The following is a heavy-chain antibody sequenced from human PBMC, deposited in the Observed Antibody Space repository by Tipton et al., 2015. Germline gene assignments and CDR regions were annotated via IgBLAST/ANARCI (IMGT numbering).Heavy chain of an antibody. D-gene: IGHD6-13*01. Sequence: TLSLTCTVSGDSISSYYWTWIRQPPGKRLEWIGYVYYTGRTNYNPTLKGRVTTSIDTSKNQFYLRLTSVTAADTAVYYCSAAGTSFDHWGQGSLVTVSS. CDR2: VYYTGRT. CDR1: GDSISSYY. V-gene: IGHV4-59*01. J-gene: IGHJ4*02. CDR3: SAAGTSFDH.